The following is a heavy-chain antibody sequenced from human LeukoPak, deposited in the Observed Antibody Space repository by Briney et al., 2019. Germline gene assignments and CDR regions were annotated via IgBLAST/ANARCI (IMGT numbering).Heavy chain of an antibody. Sequence: PGGSLRLSCAASGFTFSSYAMSWVRQAPGKGLEWVSAISGSGGSTYYADSVKGRFTISRDNSKNTLYLQMNSLRAEDTAVYYCATRMLKQQRVVDDAFDIWGQGTMVTVSS. V-gene: IGHV3-23*01. J-gene: IGHJ3*02. CDR1: GFTFSSYA. CDR3: ATRMLKQQRVVDDAFDI. CDR2: ISGSGGST. D-gene: IGHD6-13*01.